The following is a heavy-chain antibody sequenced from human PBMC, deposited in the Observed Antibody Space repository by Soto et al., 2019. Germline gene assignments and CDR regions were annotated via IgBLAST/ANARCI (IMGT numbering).Heavy chain of an antibody. CDR2: IYPGDSDT. D-gene: IGHD3-22*01. J-gene: IGHJ3*02. CDR1: GYSFTSYW. V-gene: IGHV5-51*01. CDR3: ARQHDSSGYYYVDAFDS. Sequence: PGESLKISCKGSGYSFTSYWIGWVRQMPGKDLEWMGIIYPGDSDTRYSPSFQGQVTISADKSISTAYLQWSSLKASDTAMYYCARQHDSSGYYYVDAFDSWGQGTMVTVSS.